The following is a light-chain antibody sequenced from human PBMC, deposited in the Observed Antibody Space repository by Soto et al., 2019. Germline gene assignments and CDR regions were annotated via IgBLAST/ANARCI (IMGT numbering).Light chain of an antibody. CDR3: QQRSNWPPIT. Sequence: IVLTQSPGTLAWSPGERATLSCRASQSVSSSYLAWYQQKPGQAPRLLIYDASNRATGIPARFSGSGSGTDFTLTISSLEPEDFAVYYCQQRSNWPPITFGQGTRL. CDR1: QSVSSSY. V-gene: IGKV3-11*01. CDR2: DAS. J-gene: IGKJ5*01.